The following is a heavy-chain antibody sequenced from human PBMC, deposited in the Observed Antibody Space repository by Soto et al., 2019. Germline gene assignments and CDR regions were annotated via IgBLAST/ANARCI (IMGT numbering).Heavy chain of an antibody. Sequence: QVQLVESGGGVVQPGRSLRLSCAASGFTFRSYGMHWVRQAPGKGLEGVAVISADGSNKYYADSVKGRFTISRDNSKNTLYLQRNSLRAEDTAVYYCAKDRVVQLLVLRPIYGMDVWGQGTTVTVSS. CDR1: GFTFRSYG. CDR3: AKDRVVQLLVLRPIYGMDV. V-gene: IGHV3-30*18. D-gene: IGHD6-19*01. J-gene: IGHJ6*02. CDR2: ISADGSNK.